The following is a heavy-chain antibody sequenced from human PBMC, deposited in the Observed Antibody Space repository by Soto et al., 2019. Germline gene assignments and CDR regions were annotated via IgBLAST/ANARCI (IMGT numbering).Heavy chain of an antibody. CDR3: AHRILRTVFGFVTTTALYFDF. D-gene: IGHD3-3*01. Sequence: QITLNESGPTVVKPAETLTLTCTFSGFSLTTSGLGVGWIRQSPGKAREWLALIYWDDDKRYSASLKSRLTITKDTSKNQVVLTMASVDPAATPTYYCAHRILRTVFGFVTTTALYFDFWGQGTPVVVSS. J-gene: IGHJ4*02. CDR1: GFSLTTSGLG. V-gene: IGHV2-5*02. CDR2: IYWDDDK.